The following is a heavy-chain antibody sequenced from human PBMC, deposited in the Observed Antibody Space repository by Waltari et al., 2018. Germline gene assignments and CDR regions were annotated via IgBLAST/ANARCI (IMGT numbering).Heavy chain of an antibody. D-gene: IGHD6-19*01. CDR1: GYTFTSYA. V-gene: IGHV1-3*01. J-gene: IGHJ1*01. Sequence: QVQLVQSGAEVKKPGASVKVSCKASGYTFTSYAMHWVRQAPGQRLEWMGWINAGNGNTKYSQKFQGRVTITRDTSASTAYMELSSLRSEDTAVYYCAREKAVAGKVWYFQHRGQGTLVTVSS. CDR2: INAGNGNT. CDR3: AREKAVAGKVWYFQH.